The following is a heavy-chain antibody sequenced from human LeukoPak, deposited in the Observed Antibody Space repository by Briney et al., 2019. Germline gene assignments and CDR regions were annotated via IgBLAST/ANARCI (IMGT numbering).Heavy chain of an antibody. J-gene: IGHJ4*02. D-gene: IGHD4-23*01. Sequence: SETLSLTCTVSGASISSSSYSWGWIRQPPGRGLEWIGGVYYSGETHYNPSLKSRVTISVDVSKNQFSLKLSSVTAADTAVYYCAKTGYGGNPFDSWGQGTQVTVSS. V-gene: IGHV4-39*01. CDR1: GASISSSSYS. CDR3: AKTGYGGNPFDS. CDR2: VYYSGET.